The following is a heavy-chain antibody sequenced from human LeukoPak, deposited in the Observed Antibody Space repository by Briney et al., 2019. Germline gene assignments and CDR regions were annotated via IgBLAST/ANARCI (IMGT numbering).Heavy chain of an antibody. CDR1: GFTFDDYA. Sequence: GGSLRLSCTVSGFTFDDYAMHWVRHTPGKGLEWDAGITWNRDNIGYGDSVKGRFTISRDNVKNVLYLQMNSLRPEDTALYYCAKDLSSAITSALVLDVWGQGTTV. CDR2: ITWNRDNI. V-gene: IGHV3-9*01. D-gene: IGHD3-22*01. CDR3: AKDLSSAITSALVLDV. J-gene: IGHJ6*02.